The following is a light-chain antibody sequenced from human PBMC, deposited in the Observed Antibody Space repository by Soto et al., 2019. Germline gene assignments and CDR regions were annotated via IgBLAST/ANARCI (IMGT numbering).Light chain of an antibody. CDR2: DVS. CDR3: CSYAGTYAFVV. CDR1: SSDVGGYNY. Sequence: QSALTQPRSVSGSPGQSVTISCTGTSSDVGGYNYVSWYQQNPGKAPKLMIYDVSKRPSGVPDRFSGSKSDNTASLPISGLQAEDGADYYCCSYAGTYAFVVFGGGTKLAVL. J-gene: IGLJ2*01. V-gene: IGLV2-11*01.